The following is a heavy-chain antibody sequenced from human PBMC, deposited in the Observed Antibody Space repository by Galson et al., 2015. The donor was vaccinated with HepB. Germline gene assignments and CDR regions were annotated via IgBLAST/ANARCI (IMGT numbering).Heavy chain of an antibody. CDR1: GYSFTSYW. V-gene: IGHV5-51*01. CDR2: IYPGDSDT. D-gene: IGHD6-19*01. J-gene: IGHJ6*02. Sequence: QSGAEVKEPGDSLKISCKGSGYSFTSYWIGWVRQMPGKGLEWMGIIYPGDSDTRYSPSFQGQVTISADKSISTAYLQWSSLKASDTAMYYCASQGATVAGTHYYGMDVWGQGTTVTVSS. CDR3: ASQGATVAGTHYYGMDV.